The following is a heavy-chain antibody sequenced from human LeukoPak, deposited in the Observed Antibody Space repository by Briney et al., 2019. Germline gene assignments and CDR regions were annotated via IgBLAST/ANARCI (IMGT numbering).Heavy chain of an antibody. Sequence: GESLKISCKGSGYSFTSYWIGWVRQMPGKGLEWMGIIYPGDSDTRYSPSFQGQVTISADKSISIAYLQWSSLKASDTAMYYCARRYYDFWSGYSSYYYYYYMDVWGKGTTVTVSS. CDR3: ARRYYDFWSGYSSYYYYYYMDV. CDR1: GYSFTSYW. J-gene: IGHJ6*03. D-gene: IGHD3-3*01. V-gene: IGHV5-51*01. CDR2: IYPGDSDT.